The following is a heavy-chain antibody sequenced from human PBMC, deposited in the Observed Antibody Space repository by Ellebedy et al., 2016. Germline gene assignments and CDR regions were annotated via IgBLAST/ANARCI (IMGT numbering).Heavy chain of an antibody. CDR1: GFTLSRYG. CDR2: LYYDGRNQ. V-gene: IGHV3-33*08. D-gene: IGHD3-9*01. J-gene: IGHJ4*02. Sequence: GGSLRLXCAASGFTLSRYGIHWVRQAPGKGLEWVAVLYYDGRNQHIANSVKGRFTMSRDNSKATVFLQMNSLRAEDTAVYYCARDEGHAGYLHWGQGTLVIVSS. CDR3: ARDEGHAGYLH.